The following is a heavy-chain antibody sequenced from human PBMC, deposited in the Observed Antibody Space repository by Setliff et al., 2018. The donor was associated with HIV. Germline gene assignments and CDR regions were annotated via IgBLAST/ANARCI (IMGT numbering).Heavy chain of an antibody. J-gene: IGHJ4*02. D-gene: IGHD6-19*01. CDR2: MNPDSGNT. CDR3: ARTRGLEVAALEFDY. Sequence: GASVKVSCKASGYTSTSYDINWVRQATGQGLEWMGWMNPDSGNTGSAQNFQGRLTITWNTSISTAYMELGSLGFDDTAVYFCARTRGLEVAALEFDYWGQGTLVTVSS. V-gene: IGHV1-8*01. CDR1: GYTSTSYD.